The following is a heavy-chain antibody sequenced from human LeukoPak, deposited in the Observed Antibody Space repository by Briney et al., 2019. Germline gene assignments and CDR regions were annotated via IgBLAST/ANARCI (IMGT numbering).Heavy chain of an antibody. CDR1: GFTFINAW. CDR3: TTAGSLYQLLFDS. D-gene: IGHD2-2*01. J-gene: IGHJ4*02. CDR2: IKSKTDGETT. Sequence: PGASLRLSCAASGFTFINAWMSWVRQAPGKGLEWVGRIKSKTDGETTDYAAPVKGRFTISRDDSKNTMYLQMNSLKTEDTAVYYCTTAGSLYQLLFDSWGQGTLVTVSS. V-gene: IGHV3-15*01.